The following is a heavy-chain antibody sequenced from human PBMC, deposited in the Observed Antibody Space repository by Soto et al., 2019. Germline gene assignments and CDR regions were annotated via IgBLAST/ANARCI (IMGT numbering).Heavy chain of an antibody. D-gene: IGHD3-10*01. V-gene: IGHV4-39*02. CDR1: GGSISSSSYY. CDR3: ARDSDQSD. Sequence: SETLSLTCTVSGGSISSSSYYWGWIRQPPGKGLEWIGSIYYSGSTYYNPSLKSRVTISVDTSKNQFSLKLSSVTAADTAVYYCARDSDQSDWGQGTLVTVSS. CDR2: IYYSGST. J-gene: IGHJ4*02.